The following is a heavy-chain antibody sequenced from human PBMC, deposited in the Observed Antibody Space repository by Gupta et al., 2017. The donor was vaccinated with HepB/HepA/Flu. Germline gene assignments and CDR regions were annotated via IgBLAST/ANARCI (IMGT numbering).Heavy chain of an antibody. J-gene: IGHJ6*02. D-gene: IGHD3-10*01. Sequence: QVQLQQWGAGLLKPSETLSLTCAVYGGSFSGYYWRWLRQPPGKGLEWIGEINQSGSTNYNPSLKSRVTISVDTSRNQFSLKLSSVTAADTAVYYCARGPRLTMVRGAPYYYGMGVWGQGTTVTVSS. CDR2: INQSGST. CDR1: GGSFSGYY. CDR3: ARGPRLTMVRGAPYYYGMGV. V-gene: IGHV4-34*01.